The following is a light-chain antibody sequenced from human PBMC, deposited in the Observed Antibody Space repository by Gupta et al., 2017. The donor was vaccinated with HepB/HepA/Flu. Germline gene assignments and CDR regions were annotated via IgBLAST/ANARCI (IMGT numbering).Light chain of an antibody. CDR1: SSDVGGYNY. CDR3: SSYTSSSTLV. V-gene: IGLV2-14*03. Sequence: QSALTQPASVSGSPGQSITISCTGTSSDVGGYNYVSWYQQHPGKAPKLMIYDVSNRPSGVANRFSGSKAGNTASLTISGPPAEDAADYYCSSYTSSSTLVFGGGTKLTVL. CDR2: DVS. J-gene: IGLJ2*01.